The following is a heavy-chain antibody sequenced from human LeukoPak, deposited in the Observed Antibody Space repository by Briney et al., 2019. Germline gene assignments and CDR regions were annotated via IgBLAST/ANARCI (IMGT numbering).Heavy chain of an antibody. CDR1: GGSISSGGYY. CDR2: IYYSGST. V-gene: IGHV4-31*03. CDR3: ASGILTGLDYFEY. J-gene: IGHJ4*02. D-gene: IGHD3-9*01. Sequence: SETLSLTCTVSGGSISSGGYYWSWIRQHPGKGLEWIGYIYYSGSTYYNPSLKSRVTISVDTSKNQFSLKLSSVTAADTAVYYCASGILTGLDYFEYWSQGTLVTVSS.